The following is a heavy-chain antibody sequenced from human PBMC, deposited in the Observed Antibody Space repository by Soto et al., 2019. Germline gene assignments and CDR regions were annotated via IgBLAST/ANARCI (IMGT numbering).Heavy chain of an antibody. CDR2: INSDGSST. D-gene: IGHD1-26*01. J-gene: IGHJ5*02. Sequence: EMQLVESGGGLVQPGGSLRLSCAASGFTFSSYWMHWVRQAPGKGLVWVSRINSDGSSTNYADSVKGRFTISRDNAKNTLYLRMTSLRGEGMAVYYCASVTSKWELRGTWGYLNSWGPGTLVTVSS. CDR1: GFTFSSYW. CDR3: ASVTSKWELRGTWGYLNS. V-gene: IGHV3-74*01.